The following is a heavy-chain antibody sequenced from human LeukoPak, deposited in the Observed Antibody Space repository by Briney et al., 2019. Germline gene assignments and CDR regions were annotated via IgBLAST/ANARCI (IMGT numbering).Heavy chain of an antibody. CDR2: INQDESSQ. CDR3: ARSSRELGGYAPWELMPPFDY. V-gene: IGHV3-7*01. Sequence: GGSLRLSCAASGFSFTTYWMGWVRQAPGKGLEWVANINQDESSQYYVDAVRGRFTISRDNAKNSLYLQMNSLRAEDTAVYYCARSSRELGGYAPWELMPPFDYWGQGTLVTVSS. D-gene: IGHD1-7*01. J-gene: IGHJ4*02. CDR1: GFSFTTYW.